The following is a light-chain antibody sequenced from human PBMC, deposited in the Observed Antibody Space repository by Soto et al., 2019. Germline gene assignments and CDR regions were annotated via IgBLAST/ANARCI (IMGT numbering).Light chain of an antibody. CDR3: QQYNGYSWT. CDR2: DAS. CDR1: QSISQW. V-gene: IGKV1-5*01. J-gene: IGKJ1*01. Sequence: DIHMTQFPSTLSSSVGDTVTITCLASQSISQWVAWYQQKPGRAPELLIYDASKLKSGVPSRFSGSGSGTEFSLTITSLQPDDSAMYYCQQYNGYSWTFGRGTKVDIK.